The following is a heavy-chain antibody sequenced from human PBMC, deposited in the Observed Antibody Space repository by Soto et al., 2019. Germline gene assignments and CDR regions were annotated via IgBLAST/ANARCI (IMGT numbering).Heavy chain of an antibody. CDR2: IHHSGSI. CDR3: SRGGDAYKAGNY. D-gene: IGHD1-1*01. J-gene: IGHJ4*02. Sequence: PSETLSLTCAVYGGSLSGYYWTWIRRPPGKGLEWIGEIHHSGSINYNSSLKSRVTKSADTSKNQFFLKLSSVTAADTAVYYCSRGGDAYKAGNYWGQGTLVTVS. V-gene: IGHV4-34*01. CDR1: GGSLSGYY.